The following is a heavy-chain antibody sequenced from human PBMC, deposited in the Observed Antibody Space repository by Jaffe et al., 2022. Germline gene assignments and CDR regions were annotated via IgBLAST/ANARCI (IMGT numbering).Heavy chain of an antibody. J-gene: IGHJ4*02. CDR2: IRYDGSNK. CDR1: GFTFSSYG. CDR3: ATGRTTSDYIWGSYLHYYFDY. V-gene: IGHV3-30*02. Sequence: QVQLVESGGGVVQPGGSLRLSCAASGFTFSSYGMHWVRQAPGKGLEWVAFIRYDGSNKYYADSVKGRFTISRDNSKNTLYLQMNSLRAEDTAVYYCATGRTTSDYIWGSYLHYYFDYWGQGTLVTVSS. D-gene: IGHD3-16*01.